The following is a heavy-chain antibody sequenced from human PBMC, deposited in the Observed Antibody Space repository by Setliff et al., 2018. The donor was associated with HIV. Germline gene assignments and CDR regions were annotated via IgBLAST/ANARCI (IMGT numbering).Heavy chain of an antibody. CDR3: ARRRSMPNNAFDI. CDR1: GYSIRSGYY. J-gene: IGHJ3*02. Sequence: PSETLSLTCAVSGYSIRSGYYWGWIRQPPGKGLEWIGNIYHSGNTFHNPSLKSRVTISVHTSKNQFSLKLSSLTAADTAVYYCARRRSMPNNAFDIWGQGTMVTVSS. CDR2: IYHSGNT. V-gene: IGHV4-38-2*01. D-gene: IGHD2-2*01.